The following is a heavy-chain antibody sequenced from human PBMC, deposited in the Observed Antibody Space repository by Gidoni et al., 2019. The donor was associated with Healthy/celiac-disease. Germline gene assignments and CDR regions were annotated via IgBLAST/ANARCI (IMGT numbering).Heavy chain of an antibody. CDR2: IYPGDSDT. CDR3: ARDYYDSSGYRYFDY. Sequence: HRFQSGPGVKNPGESLTISCKGLGYSFTRYWIGWVRQLPGKGLEWMGIIYPGDSDTRYSPSFQGQVTISADKSISTAYLQWSSLKASDTAMYYCARDYYDSSGYRYFDYWGQGTLVTVSS. D-gene: IGHD3-22*01. CDR1: GYSFTRYW. V-gene: IGHV5-51*03. J-gene: IGHJ4*02.